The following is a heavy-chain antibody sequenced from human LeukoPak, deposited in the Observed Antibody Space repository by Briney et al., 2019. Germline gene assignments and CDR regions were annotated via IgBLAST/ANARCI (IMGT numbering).Heavy chain of an antibody. V-gene: IGHV4-4*02. D-gene: IGHD1-14*01. CDR1: GGSISISNW. Sequence: NASGTLSLTCAVSGGSISISNWWSWVRQPPGKGLEWIGEIYHSGSTNYNPSLKSRVTISVDKSTNQFSLKLSSVTAADTAVYYCARVGRGLPPQYFDYWGQGTLVTVSS. CDR3: ARVGRGLPPQYFDY. J-gene: IGHJ4*01. CDR2: IYHSGST.